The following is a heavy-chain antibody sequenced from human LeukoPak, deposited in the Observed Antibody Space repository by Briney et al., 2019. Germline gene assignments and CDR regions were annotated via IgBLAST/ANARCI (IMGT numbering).Heavy chain of an antibody. Sequence: SETLSHTCTVSGGSISSGGYYWSWIRQHPGKGLEWIGYIYYSGSTYYNPSLKSRITISVDTSKNQFSLKLSSVTAADTAVYYCARVDYGDYRFDYWGQGTLVTVSS. CDR1: GGSISSGGYY. CDR2: IYYSGST. V-gene: IGHV4-31*03. D-gene: IGHD4-17*01. J-gene: IGHJ4*02. CDR3: ARVDYGDYRFDY.